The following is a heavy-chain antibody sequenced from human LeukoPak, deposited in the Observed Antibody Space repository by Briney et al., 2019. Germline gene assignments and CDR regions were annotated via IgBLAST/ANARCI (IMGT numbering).Heavy chain of an antibody. J-gene: IGHJ4*02. CDR2: IISSGSTI. V-gene: IGHV3-11*04. CDR3: ARHLSGVTGYTYGRGIDY. D-gene: IGHD5-18*01. CDR1: GFTFSDYY. Sequence: GGSLRLSCAASGFTFSDYYMSWIRQAPGKGLEWVSYIISSGSTIYYADSVKGRSTISRDNAKNSLYLQMISLRAEDTAVYYCARHLSGVTGYTYGRGIDYWGQGTLVTVSS.